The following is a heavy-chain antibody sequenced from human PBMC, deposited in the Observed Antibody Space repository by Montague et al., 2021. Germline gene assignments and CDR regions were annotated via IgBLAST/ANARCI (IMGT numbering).Heavy chain of an antibody. D-gene: IGHD2-8*01. V-gene: IGHV4-61*10. Sequence: SETLSLTCTVSGGSISSGSYYWSWIRQPAGKGLEWIGHIHTTGSSNYNPSLKSRVTISMDTSKNQFSLNLGSVTAADTAVYYCARRGRPMGLYHFDYWGQGTLVTVSS. CDR1: GGSISSGSYY. CDR3: ARRGRPMGLYHFDY. CDR2: IHTTGSS. J-gene: IGHJ4*02.